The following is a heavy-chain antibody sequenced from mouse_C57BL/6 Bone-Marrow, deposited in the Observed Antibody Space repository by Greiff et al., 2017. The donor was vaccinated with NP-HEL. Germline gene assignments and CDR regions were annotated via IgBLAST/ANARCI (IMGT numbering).Heavy chain of an antibody. CDR3: TTTVFDY. D-gene: IGHD1-1*01. CDR2: IDPENGDT. J-gene: IGHJ2*01. Sequence: VQLKQSGAELVRPGASVKLSCTASGFNIRDDYMHWVKQRPEQGLEWIGWIDPENGDTEYASKFQGKATITADTSSNTAYLQFSSLTSEDTAVYYCTTTVFDYWGQGTTLTVSS. V-gene: IGHV14-4*01. CDR1: GFNIRDDY.